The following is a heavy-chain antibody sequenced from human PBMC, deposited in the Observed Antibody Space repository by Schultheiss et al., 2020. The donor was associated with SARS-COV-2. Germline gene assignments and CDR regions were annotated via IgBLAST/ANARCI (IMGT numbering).Heavy chain of an antibody. CDR1: GGTFSSYA. CDR3: ARDSNNGITIFGVALGSWFDP. V-gene: IGHV1-69*05. Sequence: SVKVSCKASGGTFSSYAISWVRQAPGQGLEWMGGIIPIFGTANYAQKFQGRVTMTTDTSTSTAYMELRSLRSDDTAVYYCARDSNNGITIFGVALGSWFDPWGQGTLVTVSS. D-gene: IGHD3-3*01. CDR2: IIPIFGTA. J-gene: IGHJ5*02.